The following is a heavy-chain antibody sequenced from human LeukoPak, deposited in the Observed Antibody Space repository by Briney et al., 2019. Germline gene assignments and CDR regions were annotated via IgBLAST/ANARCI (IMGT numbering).Heavy chain of an antibody. Sequence: SGTLSLTCAVSGGSISSSNWWSWVRQPPGKGLEWIGEIYHSGSTNYNPSLKSRVTISVDKSKNQFSLKLSSVTAADTAVYYCARDILYCSSTSCYRDDAFDIWGQGTMVTVSS. D-gene: IGHD2-2*02. CDR2: IYHSGST. J-gene: IGHJ3*02. V-gene: IGHV4-4*02. CDR1: GGSISSSNW. CDR3: ARDILYCSSTSCYRDDAFDI.